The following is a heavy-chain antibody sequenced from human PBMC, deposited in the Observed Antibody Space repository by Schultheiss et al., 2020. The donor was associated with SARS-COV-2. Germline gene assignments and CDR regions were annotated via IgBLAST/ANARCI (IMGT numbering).Heavy chain of an antibody. CDR3: ARVEMIAWFDP. V-gene: IGHV4-59*12. Sequence: SETLSLTCAVYGGSFSGYYWSWIRQHPGKGLEWIGYIYYSGSTNYNPSLKSRVTISVDTSKNQFSLKLSSVTAADTAVYYCARVEMIAWFDPWGQGTLVTVSS. CDR2: IYYSGST. D-gene: IGHD2-21*01. J-gene: IGHJ5*02. CDR1: GGSFSGYY.